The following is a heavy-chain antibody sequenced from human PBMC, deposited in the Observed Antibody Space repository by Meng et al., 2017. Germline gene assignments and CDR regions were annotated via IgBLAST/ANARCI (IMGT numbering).Heavy chain of an antibody. V-gene: IGHV2-5*02. CDR1: VFSLRPSGVG. Sequence: QITLKEAVPTLVQTPPTLTLPCTFSVFSLRPSGVGVGWIRQPPGKALEWLALIYWDDDKRYSPSLKSRLTITKDTSKNQVVLTMTNMDPVDTATYYCAHRRDYYGSGNHFDYWGQGTLVTVSS. J-gene: IGHJ4*02. CDR2: IYWDDDK. D-gene: IGHD3-10*01. CDR3: AHRRDYYGSGNHFDY.